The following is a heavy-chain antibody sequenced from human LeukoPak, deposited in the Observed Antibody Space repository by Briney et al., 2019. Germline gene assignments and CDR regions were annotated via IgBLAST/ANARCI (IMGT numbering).Heavy chain of an antibody. V-gene: IGHV1-18*01. CDR1: GDKITNHG. D-gene: IGHD3-10*01. CDR3: VRDGEMPYDAYDI. Sequence: GASVKVSCKTSGDKITNHGISWVRQAPGQGLKWMGWISGYRGITKYGQKFQGRVILTIDTSTNVANMGLRNLRPDDTAVYYCVRDGEMPYDAYDIWGQGTMVTVSS. J-gene: IGHJ3*02. CDR2: ISGYRGIT.